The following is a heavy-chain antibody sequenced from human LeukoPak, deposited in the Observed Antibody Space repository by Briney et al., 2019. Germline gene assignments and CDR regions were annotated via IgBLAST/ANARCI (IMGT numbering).Heavy chain of an antibody. CDR3: ASSKKDIVVVPAAPHDSFDI. D-gene: IGHD2-2*01. Sequence: SQTLSLTCAISGDSVSSNSAAWNWIRQSPSRGLEWLGRTYYRSKWYNDYAVSVKSRITINPDTSKNQFSLQLNSVTPEDTAVYYCASSKKDIVVVPAAPHDSFDIWGQGTMVTVSS. V-gene: IGHV6-1*01. J-gene: IGHJ3*02. CDR2: TYYRSKWYN. CDR1: GDSVSSNSAA.